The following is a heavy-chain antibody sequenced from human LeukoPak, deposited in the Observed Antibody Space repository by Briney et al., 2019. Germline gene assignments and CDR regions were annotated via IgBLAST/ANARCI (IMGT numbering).Heavy chain of an antibody. J-gene: IGHJ4*02. Sequence: ASVKVSCKASGYTFSGYGISWVRQAPGQGLEWMGWISGYSGDTKYAQNLQGRVTMTTDTSTSTAYMELRSLTSDDTAMYYCAREVSPANFEYWGQGTLVTVSS. V-gene: IGHV1-18*01. CDR1: GYTFSGYG. CDR2: ISGYSGDT. CDR3: AREVSPANFEY.